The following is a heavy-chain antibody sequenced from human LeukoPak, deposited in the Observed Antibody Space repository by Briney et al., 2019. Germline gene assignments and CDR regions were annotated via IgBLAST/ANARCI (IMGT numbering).Heavy chain of an antibody. Sequence: GGSLRLSCAASGFTFSSYAMSWVRQAPGKGLEWVSSISNSGGRTFYTDSVKGRFTISRDNSKITLYLQMNSLKTEDTAVYYCTTAGGYCSSTSCYRSPWEPTGWGQGTLVTVSS. V-gene: IGHV3-23*01. CDR2: ISNSGGRT. D-gene: IGHD2-2*01. J-gene: IGHJ4*02. CDR3: TTAGGYCSSTSCYRSPWEPTG. CDR1: GFTFSSYA.